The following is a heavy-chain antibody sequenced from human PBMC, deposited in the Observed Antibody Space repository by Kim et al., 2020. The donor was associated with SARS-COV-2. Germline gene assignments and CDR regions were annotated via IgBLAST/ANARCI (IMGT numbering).Heavy chain of an antibody. CDR2: ISSGGST. CDR1: GLSISRNY. J-gene: IGHJ6*02. V-gene: IGHV3-53*01. Sequence: GGSLRLACAASGLSISRNYMNWVRQAPGEGLEWVSVISSGGSTLYADSVKGRFTVSRDISKSTVYLQMNSLRADDTAVYYCARSGGYSYFGMDIWGQGTT. CDR3: ARSGGYSYFGMDI. D-gene: IGHD5-12*01.